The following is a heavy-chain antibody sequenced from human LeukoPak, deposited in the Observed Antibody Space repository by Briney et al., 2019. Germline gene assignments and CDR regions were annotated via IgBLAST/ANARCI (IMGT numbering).Heavy chain of an antibody. CDR2: ISGSGGST. Sequence: PGGSLRPSCEAFGFTFSGYAMSWVGQAPGRGREGFSAISGSGGSTYYADSVKGRFTISRDNSKNTLYLQMNSLRAEDTAVYYCAKDLPAMALLLDYWGQGTLVTVSS. V-gene: IGHV3-23*01. CDR1: GFTFSGYA. D-gene: IGHD5-18*01. CDR3: AKDLPAMALLLDY. J-gene: IGHJ4*02.